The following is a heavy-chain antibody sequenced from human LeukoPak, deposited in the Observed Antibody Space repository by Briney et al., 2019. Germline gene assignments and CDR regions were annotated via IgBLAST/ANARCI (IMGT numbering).Heavy chain of an antibody. CDR3: ARDFRNNTLFQH. D-gene: IGHD1/OR15-1a*01. Sequence: GGSLRLSCAATGFTFSNYWMHWVRQAPGKGLVWVSRINRDGSSIRYADSGKGPFTISRDNAKNTLYLQLNSLRVEDTAVYSCARDFRNNTLFQHWGQGTLVTVFS. J-gene: IGHJ1*01. CDR1: GFTFSNYW. V-gene: IGHV3-74*01. CDR2: INRDGSSI.